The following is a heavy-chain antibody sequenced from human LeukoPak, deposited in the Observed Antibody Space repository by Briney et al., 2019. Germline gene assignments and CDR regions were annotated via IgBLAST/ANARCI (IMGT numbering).Heavy chain of an antibody. J-gene: IGHJ4*02. V-gene: IGHV1-2*02. CDR3: ARGLTVLRFLEWLVFGY. D-gene: IGHD3-3*01. Sequence: ASVKVSCKASGDTFTDYYMHWLRQVPGQGLEWMGWISLSSGGTYYTQKFQDRVTMTRDTSLSTAYMELSRLRSDDTAVYYCARGLTVLRFLEWLVFGYWGQGTLVTVSS. CDR2: ISLSSGGT. CDR1: GDTFTDYY.